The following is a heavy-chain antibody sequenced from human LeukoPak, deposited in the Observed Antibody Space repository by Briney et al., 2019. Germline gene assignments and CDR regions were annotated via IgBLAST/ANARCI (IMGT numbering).Heavy chain of an antibody. D-gene: IGHD6-13*01. Sequence: GGSLRLSCAASGFTFSSYWMHWVRQAPGKGLVWVPRINSDGSSTSYADSVKGRFTISRDNAKNTLYLQMNSLRAEDTAVYYCAREGIAAAWSQNWFDPWGQGTLVTVSS. J-gene: IGHJ5*02. CDR3: AREGIAAAWSQNWFDP. CDR2: INSDGSST. V-gene: IGHV3-74*01. CDR1: GFTFSSYW.